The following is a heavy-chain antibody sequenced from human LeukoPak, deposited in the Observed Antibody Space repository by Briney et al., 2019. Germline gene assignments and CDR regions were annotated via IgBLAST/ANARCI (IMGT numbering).Heavy chain of an antibody. CDR2: INSDGSST. Sequence: HTGGSLRLSCAASGFTFSSYWMHWVRQAPGKGLVWVSRINSDGSSTSYADSVEGRFTISRDNAKNTLYLQMNSLRAEDTAVYYCARAGWRQWLVYYYYGMDVWGKGTTVTVSS. J-gene: IGHJ6*04. CDR1: GFTFSSYW. V-gene: IGHV3-74*01. CDR3: ARAGWRQWLVYYYYGMDV. D-gene: IGHD6-19*01.